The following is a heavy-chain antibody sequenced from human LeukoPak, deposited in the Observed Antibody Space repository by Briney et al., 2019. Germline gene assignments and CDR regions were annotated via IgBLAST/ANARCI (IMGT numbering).Heavy chain of an antibody. CDR3: ARDFGQGLLHDYYYGMDV. Sequence: ASVKVSCKASGYTFTGYYMHWVRQAPGQGLEWMGWINPNSGGTNYAQKFQGWVTMTRDTSTSTAYMELRSLRSDDTAVYYCARDFGQGLLHDYYYGMDVWGQGTTVTVSS. J-gene: IGHJ6*02. CDR2: INPNSGGT. D-gene: IGHD3-22*01. V-gene: IGHV1-2*04. CDR1: GYTFTGYY.